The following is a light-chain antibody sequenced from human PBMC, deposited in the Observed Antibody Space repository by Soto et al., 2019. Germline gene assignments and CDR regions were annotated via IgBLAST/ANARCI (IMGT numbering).Light chain of an antibody. J-gene: IGKJ5*01. CDR3: QQRHSWPPIT. V-gene: IGKV3-11*01. CDR2: DAS. Sequence: EIVLTQSPVTLSLSPGERATLSCRASQSVRTYLAWYQVKPGQAPRLLIYDASSRASGVPARFSGSGSGTDFTLTISSLEPEDFALYYCQQRHSWPPITFGQGTRLEIK. CDR1: QSVRTY.